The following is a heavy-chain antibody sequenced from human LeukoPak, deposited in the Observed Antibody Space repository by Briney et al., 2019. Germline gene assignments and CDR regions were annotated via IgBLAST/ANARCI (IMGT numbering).Heavy chain of an antibody. D-gene: IGHD3-22*01. CDR3: AREGIYDSSGYYFDY. CDR1: GFTFSSST. J-gene: IGHJ4*02. CDR2: ISYDGSNK. Sequence: GGSLRLSCAASGFTFSSSTMHWVRQAPGKGLEWVAVISYDGSNKYYADSVKGLFTISRDISKNTLYLQMNSLRAEDTAVYYCAREGIYDSSGYYFDYWGQGTLVTVSS. V-gene: IGHV3-30*04.